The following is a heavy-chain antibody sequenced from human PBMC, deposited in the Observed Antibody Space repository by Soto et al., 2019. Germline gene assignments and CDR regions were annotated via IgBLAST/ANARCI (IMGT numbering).Heavy chain of an antibody. V-gene: IGHV3-9*01. CDR1: GFTFDDYA. CDR3: AKIDCISTSCC. J-gene: IGHJ4*02. Sequence: SLRLSCAASGFTFDDYAMHWVRQAPGKGLEWVSGISWNSGSIGYADSVKGRFTISRDNAKNSLYLQMNSLRAEDTALYYCAKIDCISTSCCWGQGT. CDR2: ISWNSGSI. D-gene: IGHD2-2*01.